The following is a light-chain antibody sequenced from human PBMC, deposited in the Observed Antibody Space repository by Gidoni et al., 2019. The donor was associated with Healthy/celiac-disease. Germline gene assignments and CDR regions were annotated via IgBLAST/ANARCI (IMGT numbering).Light chain of an antibody. Sequence: DIQMTQSPSSLSASVGDRVTITCRASQSISSYLNWYQQKPGKAPNLLIYAASRLQSGVPARFSGSGSGTDFTLTISSLQPVYFSTYYCQQSYSTPLTFGGXTKVEIK. CDR2: AAS. CDR3: QQSYSTPLT. CDR1: QSISSY. V-gene: IGKV1-39*01. J-gene: IGKJ4*01.